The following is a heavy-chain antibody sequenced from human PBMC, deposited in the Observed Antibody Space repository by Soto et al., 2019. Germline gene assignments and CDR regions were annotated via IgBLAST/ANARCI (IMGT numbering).Heavy chain of an antibody. CDR3: AKSFRSPVVVAAYGMDV. CDR1: GVNFRSYA. CDR2: VSGSGGRT. J-gene: IGHJ6*02. Sequence: PGESLRLSCAASGVNFRSYAMNWVRQAPGKGLEWVSSVSGSGGRTYHADSVEGRFTISRDNSKNTLYLQMDSLRVEDTAVYFCAKSFRSPVVVAAYGMDVWGQGTTVTVSS. D-gene: IGHD3-22*01. V-gene: IGHV3-23*01.